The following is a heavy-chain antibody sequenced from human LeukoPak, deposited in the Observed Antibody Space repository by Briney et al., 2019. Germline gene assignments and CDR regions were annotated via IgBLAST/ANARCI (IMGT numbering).Heavy chain of an antibody. CDR3: ARDQGYYDSSGYYDY. CDR2: IYYSGST. J-gene: IGHJ4*02. CDR1: GGSISSYY. V-gene: IGHV4-59*01. Sequence: SETLSLTCTVSGGSISSYYWSWIRQPPGKGLEWIGYIYYSGSTNYNPSLKSRVTISVDTSKNQFSLKLSSVTAADTAVYCCARDQGYYDSSGYYDYWGQGTLVTVSS. D-gene: IGHD3-22*01.